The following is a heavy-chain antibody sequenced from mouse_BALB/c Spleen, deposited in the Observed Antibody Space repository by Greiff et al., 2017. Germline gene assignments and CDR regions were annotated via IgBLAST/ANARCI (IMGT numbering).Heavy chain of an antibody. Sequence: EVQVVESGGGLVKPGGSLKLSCAASGFTFSDYYMYWVRQTPEKRLEWVATISDGGSYTYYPDSVKGRFTISRDNAKNNLYLQMSSLKSEDTAMYYCARGDGYDGYYAMDYWGQGTSVTVSS. D-gene: IGHD2-2*01. CDR1: GFTFSDYY. V-gene: IGHV5-4*02. CDR2: ISDGGSYT. J-gene: IGHJ4*01. CDR3: ARGDGYDGYYAMDY.